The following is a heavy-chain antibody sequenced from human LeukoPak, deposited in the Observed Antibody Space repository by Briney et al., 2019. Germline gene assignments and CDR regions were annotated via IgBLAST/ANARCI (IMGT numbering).Heavy chain of an antibody. J-gene: IGHJ4*02. CDR2: IYHSGST. V-gene: IGHV4-4*02. Sequence: SETLSLTCAVSGGSISSSNWWSWVRQPPGKGLEWIGEIYHSGSTNYNPSLKGRVTISVDKSKNQFSLKLSSVTAADTAVYYCARVRIAVAGTPFDYWGQGTLVTVSS. CDR3: ARVRIAVAGTPFDY. D-gene: IGHD6-19*01. CDR1: GGSISSSNW.